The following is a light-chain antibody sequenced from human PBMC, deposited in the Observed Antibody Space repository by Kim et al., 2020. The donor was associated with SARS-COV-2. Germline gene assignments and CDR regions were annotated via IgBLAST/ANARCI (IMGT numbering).Light chain of an antibody. J-gene: IGLJ3*02. CDR2: KDS. V-gene: IGLV3-27*01. CDR3: YSAADNNRV. CDR1: VLAKKY. Sequence: SVSPGQTARITCSGDVLAKKYARWFQQKPGLAPVVVIYKDSERPSGIPERFSGSRSGTTVILTISGAQVEDEADYYCYSAADNNRVFGGGTKLTVL.